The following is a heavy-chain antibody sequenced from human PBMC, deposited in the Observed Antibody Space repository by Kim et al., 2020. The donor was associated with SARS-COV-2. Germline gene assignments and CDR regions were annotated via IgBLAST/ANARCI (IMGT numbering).Heavy chain of an antibody. CDR3: AGRDGYKHADY. Sequence: ANYAQEFQGRVPIPADESTSTAYMELSSLRSEDTAVYYCAGRDGYKHADYWGQGTLVTVSS. CDR2: A. V-gene: IGHV1-69*01. J-gene: IGHJ4*02. D-gene: IGHD5-12*01.